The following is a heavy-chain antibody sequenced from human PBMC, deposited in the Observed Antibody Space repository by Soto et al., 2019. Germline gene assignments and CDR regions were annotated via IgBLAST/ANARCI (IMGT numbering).Heavy chain of an antibody. J-gene: IGHJ5*02. CDR1: GGSFSGYY. CDR2: INHSGST. CDR3: ARKAIVVVVAAQNWFDP. Sequence: KPSETLSLTCAVYGGSFSGYYWSWIRQPPGKGLEWIGEINHSGSTNYNPSLKSRVTISVDTSKNQFSLKLSSVTAADTAVYYCARKAIVVVVAAQNWFDPWGQGTLVTVSS. V-gene: IGHV4-34*01. D-gene: IGHD2-15*01.